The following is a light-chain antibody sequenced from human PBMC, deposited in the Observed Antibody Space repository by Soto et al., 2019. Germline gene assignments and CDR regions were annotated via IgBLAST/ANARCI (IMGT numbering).Light chain of an antibody. CDR1: QSISSY. V-gene: IGKV1-39*01. J-gene: IGKJ4*01. CDR2: AAS. CDR3: QQSYSTLS. Sequence: DIQMTQSPSSLSASVGDRVTITCRASQSISSYLNWYQQKPGKAPKLLIYAASTLESGVPARVSGSRSGTDFTLTITSLQPEDFTTYYCQQSYSTLSFGGGTKVEIK.